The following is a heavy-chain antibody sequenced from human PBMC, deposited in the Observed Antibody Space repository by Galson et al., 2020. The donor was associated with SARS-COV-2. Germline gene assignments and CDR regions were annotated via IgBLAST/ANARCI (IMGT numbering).Heavy chain of an antibody. J-gene: IGHJ5*02. CDR3: AKGRYFFDTSGYYLLDL. V-gene: IGHV3-43*02. CDR1: GFIFDDFA. D-gene: IGHD3-22*01. CDR2: INGQGDNI. Sequence: GGSLRLSCVASGFIFDDFAIHWVRQGPGKGLEWVSVINGQGDNIFYSDSVKGRFTISRDNNRNSLYLQMDSLRTEDSGTYYCAKGRYFFDTSGYYLLDLWGQGTLVTVSS.